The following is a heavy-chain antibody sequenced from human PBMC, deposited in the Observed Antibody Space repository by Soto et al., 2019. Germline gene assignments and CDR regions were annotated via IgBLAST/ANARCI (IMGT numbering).Heavy chain of an antibody. D-gene: IGHD4-4*01. Sequence: GGSLRLSCAASGFPFSSYAMNWVRQAPGKGLEWVSTISGRGGNTYNADSVKGRFTISRDNSENTVYLQMNSLRVEDTAVYYCAKGTYSDFDYWGQGTLVTVSS. V-gene: IGHV3-23*01. CDR3: AKGTYSDFDY. CDR2: ISGRGGNT. J-gene: IGHJ4*02. CDR1: GFPFSSYA.